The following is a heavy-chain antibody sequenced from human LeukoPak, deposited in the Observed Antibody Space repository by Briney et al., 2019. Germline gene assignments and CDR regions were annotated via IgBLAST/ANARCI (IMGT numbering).Heavy chain of an antibody. D-gene: IGHD1-26*01. CDR3: ARDPGGGIFDY. J-gene: IGHJ4*02. CDR2: ISYDGSNK. CDR1: GFTFSSYA. V-gene: IGHV3-30-3*01. Sequence: GESLRLSCAASGFTFSSYAMHWVRQAPGKGLEWVAVISYDGSNKYYADSVKGRFTISRDNSKNTLYLQMNSLRAEDTAVYYCARDPGGGIFDYWGQGTLVTVSS.